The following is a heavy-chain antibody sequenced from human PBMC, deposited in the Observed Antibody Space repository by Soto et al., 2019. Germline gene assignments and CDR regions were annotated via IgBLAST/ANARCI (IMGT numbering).Heavy chain of an antibody. CDR1: GFTFSSYW. CDR2: INSDGSST. V-gene: IGHV3-74*01. CDR3: ARDYSSSWYYLDY. D-gene: IGHD6-13*01. Sequence: PGGSLRLSCAASGFTFSSYWMHWVRQAPGKGLVRVSRINSDGSSTSYADSVKGRFTISRDNAKNTLYLQMNSLRAEDTAVYYCARDYSSSWYYLDYWGQGTLVTVSS. J-gene: IGHJ4*02.